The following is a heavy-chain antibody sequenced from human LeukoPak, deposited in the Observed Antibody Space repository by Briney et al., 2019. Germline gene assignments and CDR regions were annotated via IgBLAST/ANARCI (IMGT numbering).Heavy chain of an antibody. J-gene: IGHJ4*02. Sequence: GRSLRLSCVGSGFTIHDHAMHWVRQAPGKGLEWVSGISWTGDKTTYADSVKGRFTISRDNAKYSLCLQMNSLRADDTALYYCAKDIDYGSGTYFKSFDYWGQGTRVTVSS. V-gene: IGHV3-9*01. D-gene: IGHD3-10*01. CDR1: GFTIHDHA. CDR3: AKDIDYGSGTYFKSFDY. CDR2: ISWTGDKT.